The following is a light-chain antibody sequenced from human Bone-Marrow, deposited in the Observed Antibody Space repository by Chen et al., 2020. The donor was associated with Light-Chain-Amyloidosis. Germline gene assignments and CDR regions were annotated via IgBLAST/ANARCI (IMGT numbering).Light chain of an antibody. Sequence: DIQMTQSPSSLSASVGDRITITCQASHDITNSLNWYQQRLGKAPRLLIYDESNLETGVPSRFSGSGSGTVFTFTISSLQPEDIATYYCQQYDNLPYTFGQGTKVEIK. J-gene: IGKJ2*01. CDR3: QQYDNLPYT. CDR1: HDITNS. CDR2: DES. V-gene: IGKV1-33*01.